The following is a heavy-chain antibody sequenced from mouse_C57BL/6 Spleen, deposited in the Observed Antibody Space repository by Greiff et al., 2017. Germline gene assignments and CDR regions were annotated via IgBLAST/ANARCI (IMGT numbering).Heavy chain of an antibody. Sequence: QVQLQQPGAELVKPGASVKMSCEASGYTFTSYWITWVKQRPGQGLEWIGDIYPGSGSTNYNEKFKSKATLTVDTSSSTAYMQLSSLTSEDSAVYYCANAPYYYGNAYWGQGTLVTVSA. CDR3: ANAPYYYGNAY. CDR1: GYTFTSYW. CDR2: IYPGSGST. D-gene: IGHD1-1*01. V-gene: IGHV1-55*01. J-gene: IGHJ3*01.